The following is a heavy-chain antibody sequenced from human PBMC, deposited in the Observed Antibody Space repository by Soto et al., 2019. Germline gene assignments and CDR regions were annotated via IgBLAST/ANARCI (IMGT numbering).Heavy chain of an antibody. V-gene: IGHV3-23*01. CDR1: GFRIGAYA. CDR2: FDGQTET. J-gene: IGHJ5*02. CDR3: ARDAVTGNGEWDSYDP. D-gene: IGHD6-19*01. Sequence: VQLLESGGGLVPLGGSLRLSCVASGFRIGAYAMNWVRQVPGRGLEWVSSFDGQTETSYADSVRGRFTVSRDNSKNTLYLQMSGLRAEDTAMYYCARDAVTGNGEWDSYDPWGRGTLVTVTS.